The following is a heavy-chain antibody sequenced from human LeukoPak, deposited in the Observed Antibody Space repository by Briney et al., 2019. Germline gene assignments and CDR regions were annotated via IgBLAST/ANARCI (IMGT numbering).Heavy chain of an antibody. CDR2: ISYDGSNK. D-gene: IGHD2-15*01. Sequence: GGSLRLSCAASGFTFSSYAMHWVRQAPGKGLEWVAVISYDGSNKYYADSVKGRFTISRDNSKNTLYLQMNSLRAEDTAVYYCARPAGEAVVVATSIDYWGQGTLVTVSS. J-gene: IGHJ4*02. V-gene: IGHV3-30-3*01. CDR3: ARPAGEAVVVATSIDY. CDR1: GFTFSSYA.